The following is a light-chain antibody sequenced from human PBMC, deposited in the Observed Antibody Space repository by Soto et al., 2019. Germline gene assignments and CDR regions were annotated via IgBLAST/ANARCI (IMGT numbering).Light chain of an antibody. CDR3: SSYTSDSSYV. Sequence: QSALTQPRSVSGSPGRSVTISCTGTSSDVGAYNFVSWYQQHPGKAPKLIIYDVTKWPSGVPDRFSGSKSGNTASLTISGLQAEDEADYYCSSYTSDSSYVFGSGTKVTVL. CDR1: SSDVGAYNF. J-gene: IGLJ1*01. V-gene: IGLV2-11*01. CDR2: DVT.